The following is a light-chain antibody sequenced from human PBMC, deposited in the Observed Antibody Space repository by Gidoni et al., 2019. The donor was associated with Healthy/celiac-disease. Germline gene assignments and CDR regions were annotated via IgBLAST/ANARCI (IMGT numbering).Light chain of an antibody. Sequence: QTVVTQEPSFSVSPGGTVTLTCGLSSGSASTSYYPSWYQQTPGQAPRTLIYSTNTRSSGVPDRFSGSILGNKAALTITGAQADDESDYYCVLYMGGGIWVFGGGTKLTVL. V-gene: IGLV8-61*01. J-gene: IGLJ3*02. CDR3: VLYMGGGIWV. CDR2: STN. CDR1: SGSASTSYY.